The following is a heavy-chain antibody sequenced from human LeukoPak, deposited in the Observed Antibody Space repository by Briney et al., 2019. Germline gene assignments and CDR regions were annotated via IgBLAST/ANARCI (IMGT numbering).Heavy chain of an antibody. CDR2: IHPSGIF. J-gene: IGHJ4*02. CDR3: ARGRDRSKAGDH. Sequence: SETLSLTCAVYGGSCDDYYCSWLRQPPGKGLEWIGEIHPSGIFYYNSSLLSRVTISIDTSKSQFSLRLTSVTAADTAFYHCARGRDRSKAGDHWGQGSLVTVSS. V-gene: IGHV4-34*01. CDR1: GGSCDDYY. D-gene: IGHD5-24*01.